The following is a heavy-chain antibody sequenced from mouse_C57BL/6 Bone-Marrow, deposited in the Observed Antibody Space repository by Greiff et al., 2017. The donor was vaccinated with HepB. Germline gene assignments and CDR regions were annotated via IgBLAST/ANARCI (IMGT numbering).Heavy chain of an antibody. Sequence: EVQLQQSGPVLARPGASVKMSCKPSGYTFTSYWMHWVKQRPGQGLEWIGAIYPGNSDTSYNQKFKGKAKLTAVTSASTAYMELSSLTNEDSAVYYCTMGHYYGSSYTYWGQGTSVTVSS. CDR1: GYTFTSYW. CDR3: TMGHYYGSSYTY. J-gene: IGHJ4*01. D-gene: IGHD1-1*01. CDR2: IYPGNSDT. V-gene: IGHV1-5*01.